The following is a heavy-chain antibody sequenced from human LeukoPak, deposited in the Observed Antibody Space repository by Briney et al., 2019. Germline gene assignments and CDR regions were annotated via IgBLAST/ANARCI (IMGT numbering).Heavy chain of an antibody. J-gene: IGHJ6*02. D-gene: IGHD3-22*01. V-gene: IGHV1-24*01. CDR3: ATGYYYDSSGYYNRRDYYYYGMDV. CDR2: FDPEDGET. Sequence: ASVKVSCKVSGYTLTELSMHWVRPAPGKGLEWMGGFDPEDGETIYAQKFQGRVTMTEDTSTDTAYMELSSLRSEDTAVYYCATGYYYDSSGYYNRRDYYYYGMDVWGQGTTVTVSS. CDR1: GYTLTELS.